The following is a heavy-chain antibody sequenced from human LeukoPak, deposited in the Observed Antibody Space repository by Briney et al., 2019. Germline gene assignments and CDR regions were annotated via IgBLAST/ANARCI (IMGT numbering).Heavy chain of an antibody. J-gene: IGHJ6*02. D-gene: IGHD3-10*01. Sequence: GGSLRLSCAASGFTFSSYGMHWVRQAPGKGLEWVAFIRYDGSNKYYADSVKGRFTISRDNARNSMYLQMSSLRAEDTALYFCAKDHASGSWYYGMDVWGQGTTVIVAS. CDR1: GFTFSSYG. V-gene: IGHV3-30*02. CDR3: AKDHASGSWYYGMDV. CDR2: IRYDGSNK.